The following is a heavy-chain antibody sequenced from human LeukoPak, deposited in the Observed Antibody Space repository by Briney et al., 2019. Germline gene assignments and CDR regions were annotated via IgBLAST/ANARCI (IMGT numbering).Heavy chain of an antibody. D-gene: IGHD3-10*01. J-gene: IGHJ4*02. V-gene: IGHV4-4*07. CDR2: IYTSGST. CDR3: ARVSLYYYADC. CDR1: GGSISSYY. Sequence: SETLSLTCTVSGGSISSYYWSWIRQPAEKGLEWIGRIYTSGSTSYNPSLKSRVTISVDKSKNQFSLKLSSVTAADTAVYYCARVSLYYYADCWGQGTLVTVSS.